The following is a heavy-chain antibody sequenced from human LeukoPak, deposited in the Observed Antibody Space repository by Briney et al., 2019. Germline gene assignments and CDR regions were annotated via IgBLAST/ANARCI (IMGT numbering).Heavy chain of an antibody. CDR3: ARTGHIVVVTAILADY. CDR2: ISAYNGNT. J-gene: IGHJ4*02. V-gene: IGHV1-18*01. Sequence: ASVKVSCKASGYTFTSYGISWVRQAPGQGLEWMGWISAYNGNTNYAQKLQGRVTMTTDTSTSTAYMELRSLRSDDTAVYYCARTGHIVVVTAILADYWSQGTLVTVSS. D-gene: IGHD2-21*02. CDR1: GYTFTSYG.